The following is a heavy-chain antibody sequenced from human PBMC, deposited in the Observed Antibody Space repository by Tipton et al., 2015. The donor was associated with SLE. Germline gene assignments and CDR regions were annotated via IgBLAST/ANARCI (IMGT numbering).Heavy chain of an antibody. CDR2: IYTSGST. V-gene: IGHV4-4*09. D-gene: IGHD6-6*01. CDR3: ARVSDSSSHFFDY. J-gene: IGHJ4*02. CDR1: GGSLNNYY. Sequence: TLSLTCTVSGGSLNNYYWSWIRQPQGKGLEWIGYIYTSGSTNYNPSLKSRVTISMDTSKNHFSLKLSSVTAADTAVYYCARVSDSSSHFFDYWGQGTLVTVSS.